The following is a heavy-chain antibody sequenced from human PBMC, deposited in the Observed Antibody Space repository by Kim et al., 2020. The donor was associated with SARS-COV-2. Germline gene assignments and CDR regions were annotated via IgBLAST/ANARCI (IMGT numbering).Heavy chain of an antibody. J-gene: IGHJ4*02. Sequence: ASVKVSCKASGYTFTSYDINWVRQATGQGLEWMGWMNPNSGNTGYAQKFQSRVTMTRNTSISTAYMELSSLRSEDTAVYYCARGLLVRGVIRDDYWGQGTLVTVSS. CDR3: ARGLLVRGVIRDDY. CDR1: GYTFTSYD. D-gene: IGHD3-10*01. V-gene: IGHV1-8*01. CDR2: MNPNSGNT.